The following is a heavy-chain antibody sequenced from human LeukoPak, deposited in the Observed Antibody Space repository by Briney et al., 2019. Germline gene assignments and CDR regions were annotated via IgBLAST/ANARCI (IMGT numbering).Heavy chain of an antibody. J-gene: IGHJ4*02. CDR3: ARGRGYGGNSVIDY. CDR2: IYTSGST. CDR1: GGSISSYY. V-gene: IGHV4-4*07. Sequence: SETLSLTCTVSGGSISSYYWSWIRQPAGKGLEWIGRIYTSGSTNYNPSLKSRVTMSVDTSKNQFSLKLSSVTAADTAVYYCARGRGYGGNSVIDYWGQGTLVTVSS. D-gene: IGHD4-23*01.